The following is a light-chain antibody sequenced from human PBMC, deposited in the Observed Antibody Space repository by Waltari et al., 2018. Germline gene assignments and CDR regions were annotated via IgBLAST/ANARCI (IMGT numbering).Light chain of an antibody. CDR2: EVY. J-gene: IGLJ2*01. Sequence: QSALTQPASVSGSPGQSITISCTGTSRDVGGYNFVSWYQQHPGQVPKLISYEVYNRPSGVSYRFSGSKSGNTASLTISGLQAEDEADYYCSSYTSSSTGIFGGGTKLTVL. CDR3: SSYTSSSTGI. CDR1: SRDVGGYNF. V-gene: IGLV2-14*01.